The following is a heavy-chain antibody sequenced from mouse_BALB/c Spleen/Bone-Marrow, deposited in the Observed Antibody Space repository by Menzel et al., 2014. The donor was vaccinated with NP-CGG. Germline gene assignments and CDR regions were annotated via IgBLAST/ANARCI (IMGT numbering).Heavy chain of an antibody. CDR3: ARGGYGNVYYAMDY. CDR1: GYTFTSYV. J-gene: IGHJ4*01. CDR2: INPYNDGT. D-gene: IGHD2-10*02. V-gene: IGHV1-14*01. Sequence: SGPELVKPGASVKMPCKASGYTFTSYVMHWVKQKPGQGLEWIGYINPYNDGTKYNEKFKGKATLTSDKSSSTAYMELSSLTSEDSAVYYCARGGYGNVYYAMDYWGQGTSVTVSS.